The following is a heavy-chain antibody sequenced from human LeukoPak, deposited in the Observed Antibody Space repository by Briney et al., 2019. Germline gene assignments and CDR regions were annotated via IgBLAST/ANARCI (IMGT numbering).Heavy chain of an antibody. CDR1: GGSISSYY. J-gene: IGHJ6*03. Sequence: SETLSLTCTVSGGSISSYYWSWIRQPPGKGLEWIGYIYYSGSTYYNPSLKSRVTISVDTSKNQFSLKLSSVTAADTAVYYCARSYKYCSGGSCYRGYYYYMDVWGKGTTVTVSS. D-gene: IGHD2-15*01. V-gene: IGHV4-59*12. CDR2: IYYSGST. CDR3: ARSYKYCSGGSCYRGYYYYMDV.